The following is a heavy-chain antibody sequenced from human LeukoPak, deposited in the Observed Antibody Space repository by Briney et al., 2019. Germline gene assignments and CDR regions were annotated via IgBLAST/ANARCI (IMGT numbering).Heavy chain of an antibody. V-gene: IGHV3-21*01. D-gene: IGHD3-10*01. J-gene: IGHJ4*02. Sequence: GGSLRLSCAASGFTFSSYNMNWVRQAPGKGLEWVSSISSSSSYIKYADSVKGRFTISRDNAKNSLYLQMNSLGAEDTAVYYFVKNNYGYYIDYWGQGTLVTVSS. CDR1: GFTFSSYN. CDR3: VKNNYGYYIDY. CDR2: ISSSSSYI.